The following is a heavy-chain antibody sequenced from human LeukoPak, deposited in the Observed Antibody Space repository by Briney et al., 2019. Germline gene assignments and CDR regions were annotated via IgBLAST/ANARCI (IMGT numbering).Heavy chain of an antibody. D-gene: IGHD5/OR15-5a*01. J-gene: IGHJ4*02. CDR2: IFASGST. CDR1: GASISTYY. CDR3: VQDGPLRSDY. V-gene: IGHV4-4*07. Sequence: PSETLSLTCTVSGASISTYYWSWIRQPAGKGLEWIGRIFASGSTNYNTSLKSGIAMSVDTSKNQFSLNLTSVTAADTAMYYCVQDGPLRSDYWGQGTLVTVSS.